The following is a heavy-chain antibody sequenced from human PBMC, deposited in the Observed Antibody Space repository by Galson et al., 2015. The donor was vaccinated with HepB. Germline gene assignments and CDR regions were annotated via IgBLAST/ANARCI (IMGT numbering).Heavy chain of an antibody. V-gene: IGHV3-23*01. Sequence: SLRLSCAASGFTFSTYAMSWVRQAPGKGLEWVSGLSGSGGKTYYAESVKGRFTISRGNSKNTLYRQMNSLRAEDTAVYYCATLVPAAGTVYWGQGTLVTVSS. D-gene: IGHD6-13*01. J-gene: IGHJ4*02. CDR1: GFTFSTYA. CDR2: LSGSGGKT. CDR3: ATLVPAAGTVY.